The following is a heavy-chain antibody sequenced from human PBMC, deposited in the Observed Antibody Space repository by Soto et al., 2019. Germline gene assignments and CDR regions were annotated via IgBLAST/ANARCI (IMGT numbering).Heavy chain of an antibody. J-gene: IGHJ3*02. Sequence: PGGSLRLSCAASGFTFSSYAMSWVRQAPGKGLEWVSAISGSGSYIYYADSVKGRFTISRDNAKNSLYLQMNSLRAEDTAVYYCARDYYGSGSYRGVYSYGYGDDAFDIWGQGTMVTVSS. CDR2: ISGSGSYI. CDR3: ARDYYGSGSYRGVYSYGYGDDAFDI. D-gene: IGHD3-10*01. CDR1: GFTFSSYA. V-gene: IGHV3-21*01.